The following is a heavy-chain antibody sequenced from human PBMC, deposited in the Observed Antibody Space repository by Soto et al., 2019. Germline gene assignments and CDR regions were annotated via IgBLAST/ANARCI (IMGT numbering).Heavy chain of an antibody. CDR2: ISYDGSNK. Sequence: PGGSLRLSCAASGFTFSSYGMHWVRQAPGKGLEWVAVISYDGSNKYYADSVKGRFTISRDNSKNTLYLHMNSLRAEDTAVYYCAKVRSEIDTWGQGTMVTVS. V-gene: IGHV3-30*18. CDR1: GFTFSSYG. D-gene: IGHD3-9*01. J-gene: IGHJ3*01. CDR3: AKVRSEIDT.